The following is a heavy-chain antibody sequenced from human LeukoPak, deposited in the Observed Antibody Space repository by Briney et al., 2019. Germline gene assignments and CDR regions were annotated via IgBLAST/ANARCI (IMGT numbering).Heavy chain of an antibody. J-gene: IGHJ3*02. D-gene: IGHD3-10*01. CDR3: AREAVGHYYGSGSYYNSPPQGSAFDI. CDR2: IIPILGIA. CDR1: GGTFSSYA. Sequence: SVTVSCTASGGTFSSYAISRVRQAPGQGLEWMGRIIPILGIANYAQKFQGRVTITADKSTSTVYMELSSLRTEDTAVYYCAREAVGHYYGSGSYYNSPPQGSAFDIWGQGTMVTVSS. V-gene: IGHV1-69*04.